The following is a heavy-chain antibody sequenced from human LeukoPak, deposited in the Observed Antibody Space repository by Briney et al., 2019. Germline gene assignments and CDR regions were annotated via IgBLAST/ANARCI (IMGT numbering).Heavy chain of an antibody. CDR1: GFTFSSYG. V-gene: IGHV3-30*02. CDR3: AKDMGGTSFAFDI. CDR2: IRYDGSNK. D-gene: IGHD1-1*01. J-gene: IGHJ3*02. Sequence: QPGGSLRLSCAASGFTFSSYGMHWVRQAPGKGLEWVAFIRYDGSNKYYADSVKGRFTISRDNSKNTLYLQMNSLRAEDTAVYYCAKDMGGTSFAFDIWGQGTMVTVSS.